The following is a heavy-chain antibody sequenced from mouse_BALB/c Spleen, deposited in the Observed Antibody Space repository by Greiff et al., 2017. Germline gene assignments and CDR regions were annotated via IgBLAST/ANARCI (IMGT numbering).Heavy chain of an antibody. Sequence: QVQLKESGPGLVAPSQSLSITCTVSGFSLTSYGVHWVRQPPGKGLEWLGVIWAGGSTNYNSALMSRLSISKDNSKSQVFLKMNSLQTDDTAMYYCARDAGLGRDAMDDWGQGTSVTVSS. CDR3: ARDAGLGRDAMDD. CDR1: GFSLTSYG. J-gene: IGHJ4*01. V-gene: IGHV2-9*02. D-gene: IGHD4-1*01. CDR2: IWAGGST.